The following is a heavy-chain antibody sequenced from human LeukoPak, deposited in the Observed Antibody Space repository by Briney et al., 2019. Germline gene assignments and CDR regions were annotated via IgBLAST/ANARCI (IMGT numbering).Heavy chain of an antibody. CDR1: GFTFSSYA. Sequence: GRSLRLSCAASGFTFSSYAMHWVRQAPGKGLEWVAVISYDGSNKYYADSVKGRFTISRDNSKNTLYLQMNRLRAEDTAVYYCARDHEDTAMATGYFDYWGQGTLVTVSS. CDR3: ARDHEDTAMATGYFDY. V-gene: IGHV3-30-3*01. D-gene: IGHD5-18*01. J-gene: IGHJ4*02. CDR2: ISYDGSNK.